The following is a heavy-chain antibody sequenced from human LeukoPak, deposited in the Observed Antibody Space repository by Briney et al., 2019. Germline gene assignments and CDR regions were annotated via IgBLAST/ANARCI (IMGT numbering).Heavy chain of an antibody. CDR2: INHSGST. V-gene: IGHV4-34*01. D-gene: IGHD3-22*01. CDR3: ARYRGWLYYDSSRYAFHY. J-gene: IGHJ4*02. CDR1: GGSFSGYY. Sequence: PSETLSLTCAVYGGSFSGYYWSWIRQPPGKGLEWIGEINHSGSTNYNPSLKSRVTISVDTSKNQFSLKLSSVTAADTAVYYCARYRGWLYYDSSRYAFHYWGQGTLVTVSS.